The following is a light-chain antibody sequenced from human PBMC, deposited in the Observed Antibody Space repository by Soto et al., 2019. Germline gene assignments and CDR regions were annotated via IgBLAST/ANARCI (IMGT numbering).Light chain of an antibody. CDR2: GAS. J-gene: IGKJ5*01. CDR3: QQYGRSVPIT. Sequence: EIMLTQSPATVSLSPGERATLSCSASQSVSRFLAWYQQKPGQAPRLLIFGASSRATGIPDRFSGSGSGTDFTLTINRLEPEDFAVYYCQQYGRSVPITFGQGTRLEI. V-gene: IGKV3-20*01. CDR1: QSVSRF.